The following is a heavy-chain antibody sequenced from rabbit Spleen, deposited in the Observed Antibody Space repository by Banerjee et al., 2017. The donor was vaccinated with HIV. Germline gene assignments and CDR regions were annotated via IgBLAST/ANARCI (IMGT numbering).Heavy chain of an antibody. Sequence: QEQLEESGGDLVKPGASLTLTCTASGFSFSSGYYMCWVRQAPGKGLEWIACTHAGSSSNTYSATWAKGRFTISKTSSTTVTLQLTSLTAADTATYFCARDLAGYVGFGYISYLDLWGPGTLVTVS. J-gene: IGHJ4*01. CDR3: ARDLAGYVGFGYISYLDL. V-gene: IGHV1S45*01. CDR2: THAGSSSNT. D-gene: IGHD4-2*01. CDR1: GFSFSSGYY.